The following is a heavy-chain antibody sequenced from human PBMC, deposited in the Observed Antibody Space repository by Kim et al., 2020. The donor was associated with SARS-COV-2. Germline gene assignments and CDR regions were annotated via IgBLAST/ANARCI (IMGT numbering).Heavy chain of an antibody. CDR3: ARDLAYGDPYYYYYGMDV. CDR1: GGSISSYY. J-gene: IGHJ6*02. Sequence: SETLSLTCTVSGGSISSYYWSWIRQPPGKGLEWIGYIYYSGSTNYNPSLKSRVTISVDTSKNQFSLKLSSVTAADTAVYYCARDLAYGDPYYYYYGMDVWGQGTTVTVSS. CDR2: IYYSGST. D-gene: IGHD4-17*01. V-gene: IGHV4-59*01.